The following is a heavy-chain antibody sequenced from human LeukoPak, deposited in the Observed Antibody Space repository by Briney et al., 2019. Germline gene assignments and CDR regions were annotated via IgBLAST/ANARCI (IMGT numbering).Heavy chain of an antibody. J-gene: IGHJ4*02. D-gene: IGHD3-3*01. CDR3: ARDESITIFGVVNYYFDY. CDR2: IYYSGST. CDR1: GGSISSYY. Sequence: KASETLSLTCTVSGGSISSYYWSWIRQPPGKGLEWIGYIYYSGSTYYNPSLKSRVTISVDTSKNQFSLKLSSVTAADTAVYYCARDESITIFGVVNYYFDYWGQGTLVTVSS. V-gene: IGHV4-59*12.